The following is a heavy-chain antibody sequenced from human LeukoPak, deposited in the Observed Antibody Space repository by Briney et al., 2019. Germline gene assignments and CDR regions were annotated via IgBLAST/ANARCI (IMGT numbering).Heavy chain of an antibody. D-gene: IGHD2-2*02. Sequence: TSETLSLTCTVSGGSISSGGYYWSWIRQPPGKGLEWIGYIYHSGSTYYNPSLKSRVTISVDRSKNQFSLKPSSVTAADTAVYYCARVYYCSSTSCYTQTDDYWGQGTLVTVSS. CDR2: IYHSGST. CDR3: ARVYYCSSTSCYTQTDDY. J-gene: IGHJ4*02. V-gene: IGHV4-30-2*01. CDR1: GGSISSGGYY.